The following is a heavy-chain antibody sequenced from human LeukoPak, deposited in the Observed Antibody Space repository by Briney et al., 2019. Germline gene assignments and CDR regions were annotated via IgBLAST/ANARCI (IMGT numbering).Heavy chain of an antibody. Sequence: SETLSLTCTVSGYSISSGYYWGWIRQPPGKGLEWIGSIYHSGSTYYNPSPKSRVTISVDTSKNQFSLKLSSVTAADTAVYYCARYRGASGYHFDYWGQGTLVTVSS. J-gene: IGHJ4*02. CDR3: ARYRGASGYHFDY. D-gene: IGHD5-12*01. V-gene: IGHV4-38-2*02. CDR1: GYSISSGYY. CDR2: IYHSGST.